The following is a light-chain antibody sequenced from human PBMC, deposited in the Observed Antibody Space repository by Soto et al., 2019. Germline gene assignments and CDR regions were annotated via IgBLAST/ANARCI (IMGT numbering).Light chain of an antibody. Sequence: DIVMTQSPLSLPVTPGEPASISCRSSQSLLHSNGYNYLDWYLQKPGQSPQLLIYLGSNRSSGVPDRFSGSGSGTDFTLKISRVEAEDVWVYYCMQALQTPLTFGGGTKVDIK. CDR2: LGS. CDR1: QSLLHSNGYNY. CDR3: MQALQTPLT. V-gene: IGKV2-28*01. J-gene: IGKJ4*01.